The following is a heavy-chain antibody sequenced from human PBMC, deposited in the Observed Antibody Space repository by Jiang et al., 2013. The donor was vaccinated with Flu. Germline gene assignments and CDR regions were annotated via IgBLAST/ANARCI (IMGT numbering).Heavy chain of an antibody. J-gene: IGHJ6*02. V-gene: IGHV3-7*05. CDR3: ARVRHREGWTYVSRYYNGMDV. CDR1: GFSFSRYW. D-gene: IGHD3-16*01. CDR2: IKQDGSEK. Sequence: VQLVESGGGLVRPGGSLRLSCVASGFSFSRYWMSWVRQAPGKGLEWVANIKQDGSEKSYVDSVKGRFTISRDNVKNSVNLQMNSLRVEDTAVYYCARVRHREGWTYVSRYYNGMDVWGQG.